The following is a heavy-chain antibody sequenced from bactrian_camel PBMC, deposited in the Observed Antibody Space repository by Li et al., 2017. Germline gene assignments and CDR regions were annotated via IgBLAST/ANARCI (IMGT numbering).Heavy chain of an antibody. CDR2: IDSNGRP. CDR1: GLVDSPRC. V-gene: IGHV3S53*01. D-gene: IGHD5*01. J-gene: IGHJ4*01. Sequence: HVQLVESGGGSVEAGGSLRLSCEVIGLVDSPRCMGWFRQVPGKEREDVAHIDSNGRPTYYADSVKGRFTITRDNAKNTVYLQMNSLIAEDTALYYCTAEQMGWSWYNHWGQGTQVTVS. CDR3: TAEQMGWSWYNH.